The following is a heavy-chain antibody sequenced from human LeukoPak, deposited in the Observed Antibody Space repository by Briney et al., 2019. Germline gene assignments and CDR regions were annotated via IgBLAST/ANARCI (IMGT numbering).Heavy chain of an antibody. V-gene: IGHV3-21*01. D-gene: IGHD3-10*01. CDR3: ARDHRGSGSRYYYYYMDV. J-gene: IGHJ6*03. CDR1: GFTFSSYS. Sequence: GGSLRLSCAAYGFTFSSYSMNWVRQAPGKGLEWVSFISTSSSYIYYADSVKGRFTISRDNAKNSLYLQMNSLRAEDTAVYYCARDHRGSGSRYYYYYMDVWGKGTTVTISS. CDR2: ISTSSSYI.